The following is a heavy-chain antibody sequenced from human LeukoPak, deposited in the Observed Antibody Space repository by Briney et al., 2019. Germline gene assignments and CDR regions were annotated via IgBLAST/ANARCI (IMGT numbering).Heavy chain of an antibody. CDR2: MNPNSGNT. CDR3: ARGWRGVTVTTLYYFDY. D-gene: IGHD4-11*01. Sequence: ASVKVSCKASGYTFTSYDINWVRQATGQGLEWMGWMNPNSGNTGYAQKFQGRVTITRNTSISTAYMELSSLRSEDTAVYYCARGWRGVTVTTLYYFDYWGQGTLVTVSS. CDR1: GYTFTSYD. J-gene: IGHJ4*02. V-gene: IGHV1-8*03.